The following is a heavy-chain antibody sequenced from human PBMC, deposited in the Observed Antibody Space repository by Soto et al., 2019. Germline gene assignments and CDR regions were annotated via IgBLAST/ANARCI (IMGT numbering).Heavy chain of an antibody. J-gene: IGHJ6*02. CDR2: MFYSGGS. V-gene: IGHV4-59*01. CDR3: ARMAAGSDYYYGMDV. CDR1: GASMNNYY. D-gene: IGHD6-13*01. Sequence: SETLSLTCTVSGASMNNYYGSWVRQPPGKGLEWIGYMFYSGGSNSNPSLKGRVTISVDTSKNQFSLKLSSVTAADTAVYYCARMAAGSDYYYGMDVWGQGTTVTVSS.